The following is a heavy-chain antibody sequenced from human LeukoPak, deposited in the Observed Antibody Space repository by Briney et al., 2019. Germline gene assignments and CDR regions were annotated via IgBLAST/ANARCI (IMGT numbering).Heavy chain of an antibody. V-gene: IGHV3-66*02. CDR1: GFTFSSYE. CDR3: ATMGPYYDFWSGPPPDY. CDR2: IYSGGST. D-gene: IGHD3-3*01. J-gene: IGHJ4*02. Sequence: GGSLRLSCAASGFTFSSYEMSWVRQAPGKGLEWVSVIYSGGSTYYADSVKGRFTISRDNSKNTLYLQMNSLRAEDTAVYYCATMGPYYDFWSGPPPDYWGQGTLVTVSS.